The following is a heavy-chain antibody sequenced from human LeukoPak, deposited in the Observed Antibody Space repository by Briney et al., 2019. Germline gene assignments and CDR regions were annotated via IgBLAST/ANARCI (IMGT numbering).Heavy chain of an antibody. J-gene: IGHJ4*02. CDR2: INWNGGST. CDR3: ARGEDYGGNDYYFDS. V-gene: IGHV3-20*04. D-gene: IGHD4-23*01. Sequence: GGSLRLSCAASGFTFDDYGMSWVRQAPGKGLEWVSGINWNGGSTAYADSVKGRFTISRDNAKNSLYLQMNSLRAEDTALYYCARGEDYGGNDYYFDSWGQGTLVTVSS. CDR1: GFTFDDYG.